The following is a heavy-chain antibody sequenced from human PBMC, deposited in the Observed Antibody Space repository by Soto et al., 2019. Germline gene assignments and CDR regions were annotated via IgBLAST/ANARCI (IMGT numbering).Heavy chain of an antibody. CDR2: IIPIFGTA. V-gene: IGHV1-69*12. CDR1: GGTFSSYA. CDR3: ARTYGDDDVAAFDI. Sequence: QVQLVQSGAEVKKPGSSVKVSCKASGGTFSSYAISWVRQAPGQGLEWMGGIIPIFGTANYAQKFQGRVTITADESTSTAYMALSSLRSADTAVYYCARTYGDDDVAAFDIWGQGTMVTFSS. D-gene: IGHD4-17*01. J-gene: IGHJ3*02.